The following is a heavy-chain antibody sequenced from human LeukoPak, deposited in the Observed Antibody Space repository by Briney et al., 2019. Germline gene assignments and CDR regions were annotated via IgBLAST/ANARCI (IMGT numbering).Heavy chain of an antibody. CDR3: ARGVSSDFFGDWFDP. D-gene: IGHD6-25*01. Sequence: GASVKVSCKASGYTFTSYGISWVRQAPGQGLEWMGWISAYNGNTNYAQKLQGRVTMTTDTSTSTAYMELRSLRSDDTAVYYCARGVSSDFFGDWFDPWGQGTLVTVSS. CDR1: GYTFTSYG. CDR2: ISAYNGNT. V-gene: IGHV1-18*01. J-gene: IGHJ5*02.